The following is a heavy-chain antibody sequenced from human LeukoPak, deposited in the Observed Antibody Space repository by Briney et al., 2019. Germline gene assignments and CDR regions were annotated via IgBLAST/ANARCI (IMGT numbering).Heavy chain of an antibody. J-gene: IGHJ4*02. CDR2: INPNSGGT. D-gene: IGHD1-26*01. Sequence: ASVKVSCKASGYTFTSYYMHWVRQAPGQGLEWMGWINPNSGGTNYAQKFQGRVTMTRDTSISTAYMELSRLRSDDTAVYYCAREGGGSYYFDYWGQGTLVTVSS. CDR1: GYTFTSYY. V-gene: IGHV1-2*02. CDR3: AREGGGSYYFDY.